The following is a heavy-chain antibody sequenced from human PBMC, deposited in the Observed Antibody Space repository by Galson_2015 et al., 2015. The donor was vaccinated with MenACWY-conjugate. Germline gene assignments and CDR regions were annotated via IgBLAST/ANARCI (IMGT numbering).Heavy chain of an antibody. CDR2: IQSDGSST. D-gene: IGHD3-16*01. J-gene: IGHJ4*02. CDR3: ARGMITFGGVILD. V-gene: IGHV3-74*01. CDR1: GFTFSSYW. Sequence: SLRLSCAASGFTFSSYWMHWVRQAPGKGLVWVSRIQSDGSSTSYAESVKGRFTISRDNAKDTLYLQMNSLRAEDTAVYYCARGMITFGGVILDWGQGTLVTVSS.